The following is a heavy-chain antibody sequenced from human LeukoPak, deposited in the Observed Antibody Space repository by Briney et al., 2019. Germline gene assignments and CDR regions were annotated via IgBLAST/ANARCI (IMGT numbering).Heavy chain of an antibody. CDR1: GGSFSGYY. J-gene: IGHJ3*02. D-gene: IGHD3-22*01. Sequence: SETLSLTCAVYGGSFSGYYWSWIRQPPGKGLEWIGEINHSGSTNYNPSLKSRVTISVDAPKNQFSLKLSSVTAADTAVYYCARDYYDSRGEAFDIWGQGTMVTVSS. CDR3: ARDYYDSRGEAFDI. CDR2: INHSGST. V-gene: IGHV4-34*01.